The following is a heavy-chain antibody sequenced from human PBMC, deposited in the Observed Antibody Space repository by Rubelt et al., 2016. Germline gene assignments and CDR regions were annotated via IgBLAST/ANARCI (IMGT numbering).Heavy chain of an antibody. J-gene: IGHJ4*02. CDR2: INHSGST. D-gene: IGHD3-22*01. Sequence: QVQLQQWGAGLLKPSETLSLTCAVYGGSFSGYYWSWIRQPPGKGLEWIGEINHSGSTNYNPSLKSRVTISVDTSKNQFSLRVSSGTAADTAVYYCARGKEGLGVTMMDYWGQGTLVTVSS. V-gene: IGHV4-34*01. CDR1: GGSFSGYY. CDR3: ARGKEGLGVTMMDY.